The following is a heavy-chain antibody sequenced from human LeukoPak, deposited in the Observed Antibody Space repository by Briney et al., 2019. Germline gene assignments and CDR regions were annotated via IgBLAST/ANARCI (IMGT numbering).Heavy chain of an antibody. Sequence: PGGSLRLSCAASGFTFSSHSMNWVRQAPGKGLEWVSVIYSGGSTYYADSVKGRFTISRDNSKNTLYLQMNSLRAEDTAVYYCAIGGYSYGQDWFDPWGQGTLVTVSS. J-gene: IGHJ5*02. V-gene: IGHV3-66*01. CDR1: GFTFSSHS. D-gene: IGHD5-18*01. CDR3: AIGGYSYGQDWFDP. CDR2: IYSGGST.